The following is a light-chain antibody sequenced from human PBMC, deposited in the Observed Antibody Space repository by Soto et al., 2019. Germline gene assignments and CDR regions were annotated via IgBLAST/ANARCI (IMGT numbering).Light chain of an antibody. V-gene: IGKV3-15*01. CDR1: QSVSSN. CDR3: QQYNDWLPLT. CDR2: GAS. J-gene: IGKJ4*01. Sequence: EIVMTQSPGTLSVSPGERATLSCSASQSVSSNLAWYQQKPGQAPRLLIYGASTRATGIPARFSGSGSGTEFTLTISSLQSEDFAVYYCQQYNDWLPLTFGGGTKV.